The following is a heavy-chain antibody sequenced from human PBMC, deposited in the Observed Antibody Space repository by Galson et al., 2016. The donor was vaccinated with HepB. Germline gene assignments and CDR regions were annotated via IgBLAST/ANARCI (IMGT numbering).Heavy chain of an antibody. CDR3: ARDERSGYIYPSYYYHGMDV. J-gene: IGHJ6*02. CDR1: GFTFSNYE. CDR2: ISNSGSTI. D-gene: IGHD5-24*01. V-gene: IGHV3-48*03. Sequence: SLRLSCAASGFTFSNYEMNWVRQAPGKGLEWISYISNSGSTIYYADSVKGRFTISRDILKNSLFLQMNSLRAEDTAVYFCARDERSGYIYPSYYYHGMDVRGQGTVVTVSS.